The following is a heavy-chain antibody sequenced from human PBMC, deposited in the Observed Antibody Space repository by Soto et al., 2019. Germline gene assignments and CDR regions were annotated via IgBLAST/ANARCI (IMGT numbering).Heavy chain of an antibody. CDR1: GFTFSSYG. D-gene: IGHD2-15*01. Sequence: EVQLVNSGGGLVQPGGSLRLSCVASGFTFSSYGMNWVRQAPGKGLEWVSYISSGRVTTNYADSVKGRFTISIDNAKSSLYLQLNSLRDDDTAVYYCARGGAARPDYWGQGALVIVSS. CDR3: ARGGAARPDY. J-gene: IGHJ4*02. CDR2: ISSGRVTT. V-gene: IGHV3-48*02.